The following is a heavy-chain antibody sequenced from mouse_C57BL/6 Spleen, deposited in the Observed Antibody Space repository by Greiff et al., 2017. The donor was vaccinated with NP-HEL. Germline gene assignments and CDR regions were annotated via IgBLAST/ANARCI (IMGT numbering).Heavy chain of an antibody. D-gene: IGHD1-1*01. V-gene: IGHV8-12*01. CDR1: GFSLSTSGMG. J-gene: IGHJ2*01. Sequence: QVQLKESGPGLLQSSQTLSLTCSFSGFSLSTSGMGVSWIRQPSGKGLEWLAHIYWDDDKRNNPSLKSRLTISKDTSRNQVFLKITSVDTADTATYDCARRDDGSSPFDYWGQGTTLTVSS. CDR2: IYWDDDK. CDR3: ARRDDGSSPFDY.